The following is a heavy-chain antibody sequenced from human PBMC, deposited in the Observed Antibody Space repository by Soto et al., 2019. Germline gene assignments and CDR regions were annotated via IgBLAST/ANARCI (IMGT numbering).Heavy chain of an antibody. V-gene: IGHV3-53*01. Sequence: EMQLVGSGGGLIQPGGSLRLSCAASGFTVSNNYMSWVRQAPGKGLEWVSVIYSGGSTYYADSVQGRFIISKDNSMNTLYLQRISLRAEDTAVYYCARDGKGYNYGYSDYWGQGTLVTVSS. D-gene: IGHD5-18*01. CDR1: GFTVSNNY. CDR3: ARDGKGYNYGYSDY. CDR2: IYSGGST. J-gene: IGHJ4*02.